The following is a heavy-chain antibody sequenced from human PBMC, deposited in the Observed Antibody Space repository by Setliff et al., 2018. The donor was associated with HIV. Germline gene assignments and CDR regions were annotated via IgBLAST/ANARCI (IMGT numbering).Heavy chain of an antibody. D-gene: IGHD3-22*01. Sequence: PGGSLRLSCAASGFTFSSYSMNWVRQAPGKGPEWVSCISSTGYTIYYADSVKGRFTISRDNAKNSLYLQMSSLGVEDTAVYYCARSVPDSAYRPTDYWGQGTQVTVSS. V-gene: IGHV3-48*04. CDR1: GFTFSSYS. J-gene: IGHJ4*02. CDR2: ISSTGYTI. CDR3: ARSVPDSAYRPTDY.